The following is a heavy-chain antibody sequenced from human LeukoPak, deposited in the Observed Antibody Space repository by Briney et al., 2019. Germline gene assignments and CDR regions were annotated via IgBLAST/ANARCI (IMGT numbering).Heavy chain of an antibody. CDR3: AKDGYGSSWYDDY. CDR2: ISGSGGST. Sequence: GGSLRLSCAASGFTFSSYAMSWVRQAPGKGLEWVSAISGSGGSTYYADSVEGRFTISRDNSKNALYLQMNSLRAEDTAVYYCAKDGYGSSWYDDYWGQGTLVTVSS. CDR1: GFTFSSYA. J-gene: IGHJ4*02. D-gene: IGHD6-13*01. V-gene: IGHV3-23*01.